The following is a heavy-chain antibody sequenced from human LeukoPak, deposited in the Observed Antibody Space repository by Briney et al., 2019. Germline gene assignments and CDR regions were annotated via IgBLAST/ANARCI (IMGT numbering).Heavy chain of an antibody. CDR1: GFTFSSYA. D-gene: IGHD3-10*01. CDR2: ISYDGSNK. V-gene: IGHV3-30*04. CDR3: ARGDLHYYDSTRRGFDI. Sequence: GGSLRLSCAASGFTFSSYAVHWVRQAPGKGREWVALISYDGSNKYYADSVKGRFTISRDNSKNTLYLQMNSLRAEDTAVYYCARGDLHYYDSTRRGFDIWGQGTMVTVSS. J-gene: IGHJ3*02.